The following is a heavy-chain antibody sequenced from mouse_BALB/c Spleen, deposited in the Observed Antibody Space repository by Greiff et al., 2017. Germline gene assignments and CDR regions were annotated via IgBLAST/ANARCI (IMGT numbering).Heavy chain of an antibody. J-gene: IGHJ3*01. CDR2: INPSNGGT. CDR1: GYTFTSYY. CDR3: TREDNYRYDAWFAY. Sequence: QVQLQQPGAELVKPGASVKLSCKASGYTFTSYYMYWVKQRPGQGLEWIGGINPSNGGTNFNEKFKSKATLTVDKSSSTAYMQLSSLTSEDSAVYYCTREDNYRYDAWFAYWGQGTLVTVSA. V-gene: IGHV1S81*02. D-gene: IGHD2-14*01.